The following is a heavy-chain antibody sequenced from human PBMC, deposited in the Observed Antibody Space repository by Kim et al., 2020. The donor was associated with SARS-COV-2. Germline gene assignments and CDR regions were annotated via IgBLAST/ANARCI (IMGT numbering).Heavy chain of an antibody. J-gene: IGHJ4*02. CDR3: ARGGEFSYYDSSGYYPFDY. D-gene: IGHD3-22*01. V-gene: IGHV3-53*01. Sequence: KGRFTISRDNSKNALYLQMNGRRAEDTAVYYCARGGEFSYYDSSGYYPFDYWGQGTLVTVSS.